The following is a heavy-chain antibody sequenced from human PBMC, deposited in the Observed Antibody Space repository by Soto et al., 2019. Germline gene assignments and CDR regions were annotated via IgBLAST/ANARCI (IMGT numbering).Heavy chain of an antibody. CDR3: SRGRCTDYVRCPSYYYMDV. D-gene: IGHD4-17*01. J-gene: IGHJ6*03. CDR1: GYTYTSFG. CDR2: ISAYNGNT. V-gene: IGHV1-18*01. Sequence: ASVKVSCKASGYTYTSFGISWVRQAPGQGLEWLGWISAYNGNTKYAQKLQGRVTMTTDTSTSTAYMDLRSLRSDDTAVYYCSRGRCTDYVRCPSYYYMDVWGKGTTVTVS.